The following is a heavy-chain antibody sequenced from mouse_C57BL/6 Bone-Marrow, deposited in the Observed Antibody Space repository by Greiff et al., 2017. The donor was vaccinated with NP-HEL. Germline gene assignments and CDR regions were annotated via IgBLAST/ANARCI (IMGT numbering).Heavy chain of an antibody. CDR3: ARRSLYDGYYVAWFAY. CDR1: GYTFTSYW. Sequence: QVQLQQPGAELVRPGTSVKLSCKASGYTFTSYWMHWVKQRPGQGLEWIGVIDPSDSYTNYIQKFKGKATLTVDTSSSTAYMQLSSLTSEDSAVYYCARRSLYDGYYVAWFAYWGQGTLVTVSA. CDR2: IDPSDSYT. D-gene: IGHD2-3*01. V-gene: IGHV1-59*01. J-gene: IGHJ3*01.